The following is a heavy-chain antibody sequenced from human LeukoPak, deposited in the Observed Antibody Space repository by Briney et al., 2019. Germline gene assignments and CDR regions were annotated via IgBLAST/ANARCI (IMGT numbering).Heavy chain of an antibody. Sequence: GGSLRLSCAASGFTFSSYSMNWVRQAPGKGLEWVSSISSSSSYIYYADSVKGRFTISRDSSKNTLFLHMNTLRAEDTAIYYCAKDRTVGASYWYFDLWGRGTLVTVSS. V-gene: IGHV3-21*04. CDR3: AKDRTVGASYWYFDL. J-gene: IGHJ2*01. CDR2: ISSSSSYI. D-gene: IGHD1-26*01. CDR1: GFTFSSYS.